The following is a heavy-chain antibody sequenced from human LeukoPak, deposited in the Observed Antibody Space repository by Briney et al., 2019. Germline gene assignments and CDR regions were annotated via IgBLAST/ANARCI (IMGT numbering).Heavy chain of an antibody. J-gene: IGHJ2*01. Sequence: PSETLSLTCAVYGGSFSGYYWSWIRQPPGKGLEWIGEINHSGSTNYNPSLKSRVTISVDTSKNQFSLKLSSVTAADTAVYYCARAHRDYYDSSGYYRGWYFDLWGRGTLVTVSS. V-gene: IGHV4-34*01. CDR3: ARAHRDYYDSSGYYRGWYFDL. D-gene: IGHD3-22*01. CDR2: INHSGST. CDR1: GGSFSGYY.